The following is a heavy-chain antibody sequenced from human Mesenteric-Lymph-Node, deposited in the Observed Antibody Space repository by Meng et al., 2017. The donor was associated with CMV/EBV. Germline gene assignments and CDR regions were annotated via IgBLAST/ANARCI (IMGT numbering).Heavy chain of an antibody. CDR3: AKDMVGDGYTLAY. CDR1: GFIFSSYV. CDR2: IAKDGSGN. Sequence: GESLKISCAASGFIFSSYVMHWVRQAPGKGLEWVAYIAKDGSGNSYGASVKGRVTISRDNSKNTLYLQMNSLRPEDTALYYCAKDMVGDGYTLAYWGQGTLVTVSS. D-gene: IGHD5-24*01. J-gene: IGHJ4*02. V-gene: IGHV3-30*02.